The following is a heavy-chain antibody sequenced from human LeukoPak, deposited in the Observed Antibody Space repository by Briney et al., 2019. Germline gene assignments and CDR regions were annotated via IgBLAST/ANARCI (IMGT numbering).Heavy chain of an antibody. V-gene: IGHV3-49*04. D-gene: IGHD6-13*01. CDR2: IRSKAYGGTT. J-gene: IGHJ6*04. CDR3: TRVRGIAAAGTFYYYGMDV. Sequence: SLRLSCAASGFTSGDYAMSWVRQAPGKGLEWVGFIRSKAYGGTTEYAASVKGRFTISRDDSKSIAYLQMNSLKTEDTAVYYCTRVRGIAAAGTFYYYGMDVWGKGTTVTVSS. CDR1: GFTSGDYA.